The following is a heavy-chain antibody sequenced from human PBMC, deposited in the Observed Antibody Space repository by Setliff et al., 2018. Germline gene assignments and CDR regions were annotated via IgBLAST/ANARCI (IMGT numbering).Heavy chain of an antibody. D-gene: IGHD3-22*01. CDR2: LNEDGSIT. CDR1: GFTFSSYG. V-gene: IGHV3-74*03. Sequence: GGSLRLSCAASGFTFSSYGMHWVRQAPGKGLVWVSRLNEDGSITSYADSVKGRFTISRDNAKNTLYLQMNSLRAEDSAVYYCVRDWYFYDTSGYFKGAPFDYWGQGTPVTVSS. J-gene: IGHJ4*02. CDR3: VRDWYFYDTSGYFKGAPFDY.